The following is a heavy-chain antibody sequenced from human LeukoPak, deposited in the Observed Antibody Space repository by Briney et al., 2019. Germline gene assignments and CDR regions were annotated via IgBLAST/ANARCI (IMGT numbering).Heavy chain of an antibody. D-gene: IGHD3-22*01. CDR2: IYTSGST. CDR1: GGSFSSYY. Sequence: SETLSLTCAVYGGSFSSYYWSWIRQPAGKGLEWIGRIYTSGSTNYNPSLKSRVTMSVDTSKNQFSLKLSSVTAADTAVYYCARTRNYYDSSGYYWSWFDPWGQGTLVTVSS. CDR3: ARTRNYYDSSGYYWSWFDP. J-gene: IGHJ5*02. V-gene: IGHV4-59*10.